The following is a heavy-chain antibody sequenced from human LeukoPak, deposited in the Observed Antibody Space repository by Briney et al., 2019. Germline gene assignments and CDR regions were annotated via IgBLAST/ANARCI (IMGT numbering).Heavy chain of an antibody. Sequence: SVKVSCKASGGTFSSYAISWVRQAPGQGLEWMGGIIPIFGTANYAQKFQGRVTITADKSTSTAYMELSSLRSEDTAVYYCARGPATIFGVKFDYWGQGTLVTVSS. CDR2: IIPIFGTA. D-gene: IGHD3-3*01. V-gene: IGHV1-69*06. CDR3: ARGPATIFGVKFDY. CDR1: GGTFSSYA. J-gene: IGHJ4*02.